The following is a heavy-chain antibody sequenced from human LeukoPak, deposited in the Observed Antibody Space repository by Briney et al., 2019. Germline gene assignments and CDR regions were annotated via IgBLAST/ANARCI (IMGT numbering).Heavy chain of an antibody. V-gene: IGHV4-61*02. D-gene: IGHD6-13*01. CDR1: GGSISSGSYY. CDR3: AVLAAAGEFFDY. Sequence: PSETLSLACTVSGGSISSGSYYWSWIRQPAGKGLEWIGRIYTSGSTNYNPSLKSRVTISVDTSKNQFSLKLCSVTAADTAVYYCAVLAAAGEFFDYWGQGTLVTVSS. J-gene: IGHJ4*02. CDR2: IYTSGST.